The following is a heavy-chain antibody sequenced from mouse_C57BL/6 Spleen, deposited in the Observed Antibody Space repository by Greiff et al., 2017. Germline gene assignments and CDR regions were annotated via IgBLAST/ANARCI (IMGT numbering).Heavy chain of an antibody. D-gene: IGHD1-1*01. Sequence: EVMLVESGGGLVKPGGSLKLSCAASGFTFSDYGMHWVRQAPEKGLEWVAYISSGSSTIYYADTVKGRFTISRDNAKNTLFLQMTSLRSEDTAMYYCARWEDYGSSYTFDYWGQGTTLTVSS. CDR1: GFTFSDYG. CDR2: ISSGSSTI. J-gene: IGHJ2*01. CDR3: ARWEDYGSSYTFDY. V-gene: IGHV5-17*01.